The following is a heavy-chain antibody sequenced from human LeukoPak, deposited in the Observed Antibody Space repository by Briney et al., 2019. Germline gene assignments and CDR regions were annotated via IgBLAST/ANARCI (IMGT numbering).Heavy chain of an antibody. CDR2: IYSGGST. J-gene: IGHJ4*02. V-gene: IGHV3-53*05. CDR3: AKDFSSGYYYFDF. Sequence: PGGSLRLSCAASGFTVSSNYMSWVRQAPGKGLEWVSVIYSGGSTYYADSVKGRFTISRDNAKNSLYLQMNSLKPEDTALYYCAKDFSSGYYYFDFWGQGTLVTVSS. CDR1: GFTVSSNY. D-gene: IGHD3-22*01.